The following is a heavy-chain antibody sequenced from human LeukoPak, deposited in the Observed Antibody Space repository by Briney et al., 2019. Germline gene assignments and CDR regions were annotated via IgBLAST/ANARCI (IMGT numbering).Heavy chain of an antibody. Sequence: VQPGGSLRLSCAASGFTFSSYGMHWVRQAPGKELEWVAFIRYDGSNKYYADSVKGRFTISRDNSKNTLYLQMNSLRAEDTAVYYCAKGGRYSSSLLDYWGQGTLVTVSS. V-gene: IGHV3-30*02. CDR2: IRYDGSNK. CDR3: AKGGRYSSSLLDY. D-gene: IGHD6-13*01. CDR1: GFTFSSYG. J-gene: IGHJ4*02.